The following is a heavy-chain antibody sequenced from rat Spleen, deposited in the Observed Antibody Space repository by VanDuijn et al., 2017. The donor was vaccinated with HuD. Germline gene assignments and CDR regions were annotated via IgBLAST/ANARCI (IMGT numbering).Heavy chain of an antibody. D-gene: IGHD5-1*01. V-gene: IGHV2-6*01. CDR1: GFSLTRYN. CDR3: TRDLPGTYVMDA. J-gene: IGHJ4*01. Sequence: QVQLMESGPGLVQPSETLSLTCTVSGFSLTRYNVHWVRQPPGEGLEWIAAISTGGNTYYNSALSSRLSISRDTSKSQVFLKMNSLQTDDTAIYYCTRDLPGTYVMDAWGQGASVTVSS. CDR2: ISTGGNT.